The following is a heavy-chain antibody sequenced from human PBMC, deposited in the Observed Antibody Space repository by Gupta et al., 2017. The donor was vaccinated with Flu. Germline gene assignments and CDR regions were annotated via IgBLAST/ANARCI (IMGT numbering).Heavy chain of an antibody. CDR3: AKRPSRLGYWMDV. J-gene: IGHJ6*02. Sequence: EVQLLASGGGLVQPGGSLRLSCPAHGFTFSSYAMSWGRQAPGKGLEWVSAISGSGGSTYYADSEKGRFTISRDNSKNTLYLQMNSLRAEDTAVYYCAKRPSRLGYWMDVWGQGTTVTDAS. CDR2: ISGSGGST. V-gene: IGHV3-23*01. D-gene: IGHD2-8*02. CDR1: GFTFSSYA.